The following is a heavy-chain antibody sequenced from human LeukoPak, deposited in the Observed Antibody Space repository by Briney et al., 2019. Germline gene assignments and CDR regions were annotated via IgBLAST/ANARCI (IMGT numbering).Heavy chain of an antibody. CDR1: GASFSGYY. CDR2: IFHSGST. CDR3: ARHARVATHTNHLDY. Sequence: SETLSLTCAVYGASFSGYYWSWIRQPPGKGLDWIGEIFHSGSTNYNPSLKSRVTISVDTSKNHFSLKLSSVTAADTAVYYCARHARVATHTNHLDYWGQGTLVTVSS. J-gene: IGHJ4*02. V-gene: IGHV4-34*12. D-gene: IGHD6-6*01.